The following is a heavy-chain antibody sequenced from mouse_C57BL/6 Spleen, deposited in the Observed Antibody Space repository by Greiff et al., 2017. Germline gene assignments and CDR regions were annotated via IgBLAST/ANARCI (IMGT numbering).Heavy chain of an antibody. V-gene: IGHV5-16*01. D-gene: IGHD2-1*01. CDR1: GFTFSDYY. Sequence: EVHLVESEGGLVQPGSSMKLSCTASGFTFSDYYMAWVRQVPEKGLEWVANINYDGSSTYYLDSLKSRFIISRDNAKNILYLQMSSLKSEDTATYYCARDRDYGNYFSYWYFDVWGTGTTVTVSS. J-gene: IGHJ1*03. CDR3: ARDRDYGNYFSYWYFDV. CDR2: INYDGSST.